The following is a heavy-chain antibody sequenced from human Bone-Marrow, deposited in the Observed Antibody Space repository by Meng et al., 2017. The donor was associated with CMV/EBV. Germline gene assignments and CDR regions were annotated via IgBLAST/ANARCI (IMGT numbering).Heavy chain of an antibody. D-gene: IGHD6-13*01. Sequence: SVKVSCKASGGTFSSYAISWVRQAPGQGLEWMGGIIPIFGTANYAQKFQGRVTMTTDTSTSTAYMELRSLRSDDTAAYYCASWYSTAWVFDYWGQGTLVTVSS. CDR1: GGTFSSYA. J-gene: IGHJ4*02. V-gene: IGHV1-69*05. CDR2: IIPIFGTA. CDR3: ASWYSTAWVFDY.